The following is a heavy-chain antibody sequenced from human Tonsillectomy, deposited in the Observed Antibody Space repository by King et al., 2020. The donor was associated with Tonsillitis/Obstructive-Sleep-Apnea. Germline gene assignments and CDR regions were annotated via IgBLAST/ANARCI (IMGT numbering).Heavy chain of an antibody. Sequence: QLVQSGSEVKKPGASVKVSCRASGYTFTTYSMNWVRQAPGQGPEWMGWINTNTGNPAYAQGFTGRFVFSLDTSFSTAYLQISSLKTEDTGVYYCARDRTMDVWGKGTTVTVSS. J-gene: IGHJ6*03. CDR2: INTNTGNP. V-gene: IGHV7-4-1*02. CDR1: GYTFTTYS. CDR3: ARDRTMDV.